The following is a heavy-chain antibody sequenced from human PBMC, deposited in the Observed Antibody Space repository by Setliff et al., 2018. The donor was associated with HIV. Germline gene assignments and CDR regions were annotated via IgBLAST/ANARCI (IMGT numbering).Heavy chain of an antibody. CDR2: IKQGGSEK. Sequence: GGSLRLSCTASGFIFSSYWMSWVRQAPGKGLEWVANIKQGGSEKYYVDSVKGRFTMSRDNAKNSLFLQMHSLRAEDTAVYYCARVADGYNSYFDYWGQGTVGTVSS. V-gene: IGHV3-7*01. CDR3: ARVADGYNSYFDY. J-gene: IGHJ4*02. CDR1: GFIFSSYW. D-gene: IGHD5-18*01.